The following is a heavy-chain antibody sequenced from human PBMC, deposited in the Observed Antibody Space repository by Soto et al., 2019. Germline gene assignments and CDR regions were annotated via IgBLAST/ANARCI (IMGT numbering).Heavy chain of an antibody. CDR3: AKGAWGESPPPNIYYFDV. Sequence: EVQLLESGGGLVQPGESLRLSCAASGFSFTTYVMGWVRQAPGMGLEWVAGISASGDSTFYAESVEGRFTISRDNSKNTLYLQMNSLRVDDAAIYQFAKGAWGESPPPNIYYFDVWGQGTQVTVPS. CDR1: GFSFTTYV. CDR2: ISASGDST. J-gene: IGHJ4*02. D-gene: IGHD2-21*01. V-gene: IGHV3-23*01.